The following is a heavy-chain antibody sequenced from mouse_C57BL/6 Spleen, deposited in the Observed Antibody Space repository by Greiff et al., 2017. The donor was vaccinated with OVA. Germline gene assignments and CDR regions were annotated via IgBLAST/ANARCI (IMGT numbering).Heavy chain of an antibody. J-gene: IGHJ3*01. D-gene: IGHD2-4*01. CDR3: ARQGITTETWFAY. V-gene: IGHV5-12*01. Sequence: EVQVVESGGGLVQPGGSLKLSCAASGFTFSDYYMYWVRQTPEKRLEWVAYISNGGGSTYYPDTVKGRFTISRDNAKNTLYLQMSRLKSEDTAMYYCARQGITTETWFAYWGQGTLVTVSA. CDR1: GFTFSDYY. CDR2: ISNGGGST.